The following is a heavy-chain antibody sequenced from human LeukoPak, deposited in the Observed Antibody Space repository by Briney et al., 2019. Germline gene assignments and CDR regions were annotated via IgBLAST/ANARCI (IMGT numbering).Heavy chain of an antibody. Sequence: KSSETLSLTCTVSGGSISSYYWSWIRQPAGKGLEWIGYIYYSGSTNYNPSLKSRVTISVDTSKNQFSLKLSSVTAADTAVYYCARVKKGYSYGPSGAFDIWGQGTMVTVSS. CDR1: GGSISSYY. CDR2: IYYSGST. D-gene: IGHD5-18*01. J-gene: IGHJ3*02. CDR3: ARVKKGYSYGPSGAFDI. V-gene: IGHV4-59*01.